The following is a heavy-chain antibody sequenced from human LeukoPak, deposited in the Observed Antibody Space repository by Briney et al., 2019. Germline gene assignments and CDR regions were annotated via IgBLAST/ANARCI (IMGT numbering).Heavy chain of an antibody. CDR3: ARLGYCSSTSCQPKDFDY. V-gene: IGHV4-59*12. CDR1: GFTFSSYA. CDR2: IYYSGST. J-gene: IGHJ4*02. D-gene: IGHD2-2*01. Sequence: GSLRLSCAASGFTFSSYAMSWIRQHPGKGLEWIGYIYYSGSTYYNPSLKSRVTISVDTSKNQFSLKLSSVTAADTAVYYCARLGYCSSTSCQPKDFDYWGQGTLVTVSS.